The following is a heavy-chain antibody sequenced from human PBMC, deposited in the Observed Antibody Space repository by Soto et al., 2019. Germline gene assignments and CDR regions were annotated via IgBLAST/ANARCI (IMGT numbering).Heavy chain of an antibody. J-gene: IGHJ6*03. Sequence: QDQLVQSGAEVKKPGASVTVSCKASGYSFTNYGITWVRQAPGPGLEWLGWISAFNGNTHYAQKVQGRVTMTTGASTRTAYMELRSLRSDDTAVYYCARDRGVAPPVAGNTQYYSYMDVCGKGTTVTVSS. CDR1: GYSFTNYG. CDR2: ISAFNGNT. V-gene: IGHV1-18*01. CDR3: ARDRGVAPPVAGNTQYYSYMDV. D-gene: IGHD6-19*01.